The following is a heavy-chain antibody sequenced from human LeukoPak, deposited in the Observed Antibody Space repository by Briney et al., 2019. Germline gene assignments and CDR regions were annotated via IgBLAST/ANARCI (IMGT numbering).Heavy chain of an antibody. V-gene: IGHV4-30-2*01. CDR2: IYHSGST. J-gene: IGHJ5*02. Sequence: PSETLSLTCAVSGGSISSGGYSWSWIRQPPGKGLEWIGYIYHSGSTYCNPSLKSRVTISVDRSKNQFSLKLSSVTAADTAVYYCARAAARTGRWFDPWGQGTLVTVSS. CDR3: ARAAARTGRWFDP. D-gene: IGHD6-13*01. CDR1: GGSISSGGYS.